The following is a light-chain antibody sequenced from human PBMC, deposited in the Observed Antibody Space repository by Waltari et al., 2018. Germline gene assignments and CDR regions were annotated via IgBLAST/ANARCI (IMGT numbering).Light chain of an antibody. CDR1: QDISIW. V-gene: IGKV1-12*01. CDR2: DAS. Sequence: DIQMTQSPTSVSASVGDRVSITCRASQDISIWVALYQQQPGKAPKFLIYDASTLQSGVPSRFSGRGSGTDFTLTISSLQPEDFATYYCQQANTFPLTFGGGTKVEMK. J-gene: IGKJ4*01. CDR3: QQANTFPLT.